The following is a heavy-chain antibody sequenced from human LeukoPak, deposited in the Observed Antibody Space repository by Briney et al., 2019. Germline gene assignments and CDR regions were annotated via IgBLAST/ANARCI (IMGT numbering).Heavy chain of an antibody. CDR3: ARGLGRTAMITRGGVRFDY. Sequence: GASVKVSCKASGYTFTRYGISWVRQAPGQGLEWMGWMNPNSGNTGYTQKFQGRLTMTRNTSISTAYMELSSLRSEDTAVYYCARGLGRTAMITRGGVRFDYWGQGTLVTVSS. CDR2: MNPNSGNT. D-gene: IGHD5-18*01. CDR1: GYTFTRYG. V-gene: IGHV1-8*01. J-gene: IGHJ4*02.